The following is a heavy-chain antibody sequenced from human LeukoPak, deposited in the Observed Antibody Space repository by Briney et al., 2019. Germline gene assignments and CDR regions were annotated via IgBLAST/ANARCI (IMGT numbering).Heavy chain of an antibody. V-gene: IGHV3-74*01. CDR3: ATKQWLAPPPDS. Sequence: PGGSLRLSCEASGFTLNKYWMHWVRQAPGKGLESVSRINTDGTVTTYADSVKGRFTVSRDNADNTMFLQMNSVRDEDTAVYYCATKQWLAPPPDSWGQGTPVTVSS. CDR2: INTDGTVT. J-gene: IGHJ4*02. CDR1: GFTLNKYW. D-gene: IGHD6-19*01.